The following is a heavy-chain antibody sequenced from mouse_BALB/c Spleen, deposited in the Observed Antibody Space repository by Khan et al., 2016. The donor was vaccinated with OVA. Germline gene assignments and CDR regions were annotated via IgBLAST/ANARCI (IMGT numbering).Heavy chain of an antibody. Sequence: QIQLVQSGPELKKPGETVKISCKASGYTFTNCGMNWVKQAPGKGLKWMGWINTYTGEPTYADDFKGRFAFSLETSASTAYLQINNLKNEDTATXVSAKPSDCSYVMDYWGQGTSVTVSA. V-gene: IGHV9-3-1*01. CDR3: AKPSDCSYVMDY. CDR1: GYTFTNCG. CDR2: INTYTGEP. J-gene: IGHJ4*01.